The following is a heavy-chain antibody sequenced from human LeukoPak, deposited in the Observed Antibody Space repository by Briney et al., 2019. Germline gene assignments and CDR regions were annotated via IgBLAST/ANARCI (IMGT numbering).Heavy chain of an antibody. V-gene: IGHV4-39*07. CDR3: ARALIVVVPAAMEGGGSYFDY. CDR2: IYYSGST. J-gene: IGHJ4*02. CDR1: GGSISSSSYY. D-gene: IGHD2-2*01. Sequence: SETLSLTCTVSGGSISSSSYYWGWIRQAPGKGLEWIGSIYYSGSTYYNPSLKSRVTISVDTSKNQFSLKLSSVTAADTAVYYCARALIVVVPAAMEGGGSYFDYWGQGTLVTVSS.